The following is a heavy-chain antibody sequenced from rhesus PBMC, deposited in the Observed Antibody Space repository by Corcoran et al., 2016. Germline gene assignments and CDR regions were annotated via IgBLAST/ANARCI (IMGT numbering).Heavy chain of an antibody. CDR1: GGSISSNY. CDR3: ARERGNYNFWTDLPFDY. J-gene: IGHJ4*01. D-gene: IGHD3-3*01. V-gene: IGHV4-173*01. Sequence: QLQLQESGPGLVKPSETLSLTCAVSGGSISSNYWSWIRQPPGKRLEWIGRISGRGESTDYNPSLQSRVTISTDTSKKQFSLTLSSVTAADTAVYYCARERGNYNFWTDLPFDYWGQGVLVTVSS. CDR2: ISGRGEST.